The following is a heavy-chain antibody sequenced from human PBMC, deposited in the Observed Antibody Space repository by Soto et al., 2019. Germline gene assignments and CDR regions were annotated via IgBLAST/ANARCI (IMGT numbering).Heavy chain of an antibody. J-gene: IGHJ6*03. V-gene: IGHV3-30*18. Sequence: GGSLRLSCAASGFTFSSYGMHWVRQAPGKGLEWVAVISYDGSNKYYADPVKGRFTISRDNSKNTLYLQMNSLRAEDTAVYYCAKGNAPKPPYYYMDVWGKGTTVTVSS. D-gene: IGHD2-8*01. CDR2: ISYDGSNK. CDR1: GFTFSSYG. CDR3: AKGNAPKPPYYYMDV.